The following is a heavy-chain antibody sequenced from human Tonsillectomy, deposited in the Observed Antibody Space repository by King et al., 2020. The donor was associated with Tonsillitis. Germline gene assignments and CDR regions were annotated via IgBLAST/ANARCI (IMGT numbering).Heavy chain of an antibody. Sequence: VQLVESGGGLVQPGGSLRLSCAASGFTFSRYAMSWVRQAPGKGLEWVSVIRGSGGSTNYADSVKGRFTISRDNSKNTLYLQMNSLIAEDTAVYYCATLGEWLEDYYYYGMDVWGQGTTVTVSS. CDR2: IRGSGGST. CDR3: ATLGEWLEDYYYYGMDV. J-gene: IGHJ6*02. V-gene: IGHV3-23*04. D-gene: IGHD3-16*01. CDR1: GFTFSRYA.